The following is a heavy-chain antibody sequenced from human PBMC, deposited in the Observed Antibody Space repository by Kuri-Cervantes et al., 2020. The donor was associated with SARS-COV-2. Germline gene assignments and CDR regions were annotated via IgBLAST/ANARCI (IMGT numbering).Heavy chain of an antibody. V-gene: IGHV3-7*03. CDR3: ARPSLNTGSYFPD. D-gene: IGHD1-26*01. CDR1: GFTSSSYW. Sequence: GESLKISCAASGFTSSSYWMGWVRQAPGKGLEWVANIDQDGYEKYFVDSVKGRFSISRDNAKNSLFLQMNSLRAEDTAIYFCARPSLNTGSYFPDWGQGTLVTVSS. J-gene: IGHJ4*02. CDR2: IDQDGYEK.